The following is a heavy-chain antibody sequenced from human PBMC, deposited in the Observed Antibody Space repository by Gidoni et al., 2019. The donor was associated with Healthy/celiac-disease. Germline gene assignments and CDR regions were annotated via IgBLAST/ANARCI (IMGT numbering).Heavy chain of an antibody. CDR2: INAGNGNT. Sequence: QVQLVPSEAEVKKPGASVQVSCKASGYTFTSYAMHWVRQAPGQRLEWMGWINAGNGNTKYSQKFQGRVTITRDTSASTAYMELSSLRSEDTAVYYCARGADILTGWVPSPAEYFQHWGQGTLVTVSS. CDR3: ARGADILTGWVPSPAEYFQH. J-gene: IGHJ1*01. D-gene: IGHD3-9*01. V-gene: IGHV1-3*01. CDR1: GYTFTSYA.